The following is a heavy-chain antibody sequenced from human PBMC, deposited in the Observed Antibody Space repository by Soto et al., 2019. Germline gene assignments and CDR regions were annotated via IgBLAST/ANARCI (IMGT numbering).Heavy chain of an antibody. CDR3: ARESEDLSSNLDY. J-gene: IGHJ4*02. CDR1: EFTFTRYS. Sequence: EVLLVESGGGLVKPGGSMGLTCATSEFTFTRYSINWVRQAPGKGLEWVAPITSTTNYIYYGESRKGLLTTSRDNAKNSMYLQMNTLRAEDTAVYYCARESEDLSSNLDYWGQGTLVTVSS. V-gene: IGHV3-21*06. CDR2: ITSTTNYI.